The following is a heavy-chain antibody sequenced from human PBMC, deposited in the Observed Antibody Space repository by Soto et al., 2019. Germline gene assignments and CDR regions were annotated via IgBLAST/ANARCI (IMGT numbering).Heavy chain of an antibody. J-gene: IGHJ4*02. CDR2: IIPILGIA. CDR3: ARGYCSGGSCSLSGY. D-gene: IGHD2-15*01. V-gene: IGHV1-69*02. CDR1: GGTFSSYT. Sequence: QVQLVQSAAEVKKPGSSVKVSCKASGGTFSSYTISWVRQAPGQGLEWMGRIIPILGIANYAQKFQGRVTITADKSTSTAYMELSSLRSEDTAVYYCARGYCSGGSCSLSGYWGQGTLVTVSS.